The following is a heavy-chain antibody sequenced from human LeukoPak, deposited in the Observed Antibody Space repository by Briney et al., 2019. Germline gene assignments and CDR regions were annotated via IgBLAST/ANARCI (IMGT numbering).Heavy chain of an antibody. V-gene: IGHV3-33*07. Sequence: GGSLRLSCVASGFTFSRDWMSWVRQAPGKGLEWVALIWYEGNTKEYADSVKGRITIPRDNSKNTLYLEMNSLRAEDTAVYYCARGWGSSVYASAFDIWGQGTMVTISS. CDR2: IWYEGNTK. D-gene: IGHD3-22*01. CDR1: GFTFSRDW. J-gene: IGHJ3*02. CDR3: ARGWGSSVYASAFDI.